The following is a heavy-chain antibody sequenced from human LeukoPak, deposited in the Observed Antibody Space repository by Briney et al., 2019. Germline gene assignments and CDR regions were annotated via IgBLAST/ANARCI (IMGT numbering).Heavy chain of an antibody. CDR1: GFTFSSYA. Sequence: GGSLRLSCAASGFTFSSYAMSWVRQAPVKALEWVSTVSGSGGSTYYADSVKGRFTISRDNSKNTLYLQMNSLRAEDTAVYFCAKDFSSGVIDYWGQGTLVTVSS. J-gene: IGHJ4*02. CDR2: VSGSGGST. V-gene: IGHV3-23*01. D-gene: IGHD6-19*01. CDR3: AKDFSSGVIDY.